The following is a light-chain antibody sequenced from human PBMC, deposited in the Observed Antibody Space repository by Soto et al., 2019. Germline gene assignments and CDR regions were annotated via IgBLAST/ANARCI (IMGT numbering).Light chain of an antibody. CDR2: AAS. J-gene: IGKJ1*01. CDR1: QSINSY. CDR3: QHSFSTPRT. Sequence: DIQMTQSPSSQSASVGDRVTITCRASQSINSYLNWYQQKPGKAPKLLIYAASSLQSGVPSRFSGSGSETDFTLTITSLQPDDFATYYCQHSFSTPRTCGQGTRVDI. V-gene: IGKV1-39*01.